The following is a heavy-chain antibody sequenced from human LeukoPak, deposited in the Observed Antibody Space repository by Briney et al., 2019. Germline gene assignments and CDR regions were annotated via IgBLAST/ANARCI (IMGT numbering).Heavy chain of an antibody. CDR2: IKQDGSEK. Sequence: SGGSLRLSCAASGFTFSSYWMSWVRQAPGKGLEWVANIKQDGSEKYYVDSVKGRFTISRDNAKNSLYLQMNSLRAEDTAAYYCARDGRLLWFGELLPYFDYWGQGTLVTVSS. D-gene: IGHD3-10*01. CDR3: ARDGRLLWFGELLPYFDY. V-gene: IGHV3-7*01. J-gene: IGHJ4*02. CDR1: GFTFSSYW.